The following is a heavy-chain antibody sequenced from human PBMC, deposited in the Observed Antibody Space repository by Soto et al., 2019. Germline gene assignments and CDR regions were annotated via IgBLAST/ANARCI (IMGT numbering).Heavy chain of an antibody. J-gene: IGHJ4*02. D-gene: IGHD3-10*01. V-gene: IGHV1-3*05. CDR1: GYTFTSYA. CDR2: INAGNGNT. CDR3: ARAGIGLWFGECCFAY. Sequence: QVQLVQSGAEEKKPGASVKVSCKASGYTFTSYAMHWVRQAPGQRLEWMGWINAGNGNTKYSQKFQGRVTITRDTSASTAYMELSSLRSEDTAVYYGARAGIGLWFGECCFAYWGQGTLVTVSS.